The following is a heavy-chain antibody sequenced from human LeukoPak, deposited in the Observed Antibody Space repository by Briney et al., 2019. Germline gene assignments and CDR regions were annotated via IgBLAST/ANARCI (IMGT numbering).Heavy chain of an antibody. CDR1: GFTFSIYA. CDR2: ISSNGGST. CDR3: AKHSSGWYRNWFDP. Sequence: TGGSLRLSCAASGFTFSIYAMSWVRQAPGKGLEWVSAISSNGGSTYHADSVKGRFTISRDNSKNTLYLQMNSLRAEDTAVYYCAKHSSGWYRNWFDPCGQGTLVTVSS. J-gene: IGHJ5*02. D-gene: IGHD6-19*01. V-gene: IGHV3-23*01.